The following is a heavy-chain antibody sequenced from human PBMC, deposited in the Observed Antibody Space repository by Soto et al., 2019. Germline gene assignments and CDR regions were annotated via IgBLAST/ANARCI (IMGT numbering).Heavy chain of an antibody. CDR2: TYYRAQWFS. D-gene: IGHD3-3*01. J-gene: IGHJ4*02. Sequence: SQTLSLTCAISGDSVSTNAAAWNWIRLSPSRGLEWLGRTYYRAQWFSEYALSVKGRISIRADISKNEISLDLNSVTPEDTAVYYCARTSGYYFYDYWGQGTLVTVSS. V-gene: IGHV6-1*01. CDR1: GDSVSTNAAA. CDR3: ARTSGYYFYDY.